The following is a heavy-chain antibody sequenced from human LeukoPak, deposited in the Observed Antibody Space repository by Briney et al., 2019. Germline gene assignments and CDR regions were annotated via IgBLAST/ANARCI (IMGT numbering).Heavy chain of an antibody. V-gene: IGHV3-23*01. CDR1: GFTFSSYA. CDR2: ISGSGGST. Sequence: SGGSLRLSCAASGFTFSSYAMSWVRQAPGKGLEWVSAISGSGGSTYYADSVKGRFTISRDNSKNTLYLQMNSLRAEDTAVYYCAKGEYSSGWYVTGADRRHFDYWGQGTLVTVSS. D-gene: IGHD6-19*01. CDR3: AKGEYSSGWYVTGADRRHFDY. J-gene: IGHJ4*02.